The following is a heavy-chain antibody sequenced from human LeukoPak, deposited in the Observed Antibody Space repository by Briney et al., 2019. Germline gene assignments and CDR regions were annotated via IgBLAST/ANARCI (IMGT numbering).Heavy chain of an antibody. Sequence: SETLSLTCAVYGGSFSGYYWSWIRQPPGKGLEWIGEINHSGSTNYNPPLKSRVTISVDTSKNQFSLKLSSVTAADTAVYYCASLGITDYWGQGTLVTVSS. D-gene: IGHD1-26*01. V-gene: IGHV4-34*01. J-gene: IGHJ4*02. CDR2: INHSGST. CDR3: ASLGITDY. CDR1: GGSFSGYY.